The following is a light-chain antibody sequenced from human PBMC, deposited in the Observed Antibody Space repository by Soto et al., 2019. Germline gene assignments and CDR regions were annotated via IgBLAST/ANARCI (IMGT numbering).Light chain of an antibody. CDR1: SSDIGGYHY. V-gene: IGLV2-14*01. CDR3: SSYKTSSTVVV. Sequence: QSALTQPASVSGSPGQSITISCTGTSSDIGGYHYVSWYQQYPGKAPKLMIFGVSDRPSGVSNRFSGSESGTTASLTISGLQAEDEADYYCSSYKTSSTVVVFGGGTKADRP. J-gene: IGLJ2*01. CDR2: GVS.